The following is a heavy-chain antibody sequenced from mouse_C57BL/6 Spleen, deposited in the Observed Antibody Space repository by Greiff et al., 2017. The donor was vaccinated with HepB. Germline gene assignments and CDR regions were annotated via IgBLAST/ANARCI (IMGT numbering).Heavy chain of an antibody. CDR2: IRNKANGYTT. V-gene: IGHV7-3*01. Sequence: EVHLVESGGGLVQPGGSLSLSCAASGFTFTDYYMSWVRQPPGKVLEWLGFIRNKANGYTTEYSASVKGRFTISRDNSQSILYLQMNALRAEDSATYYCARYEGSYAMDYWGQGTSVTVSS. CDR1: GFTFTDYY. J-gene: IGHJ4*01. D-gene: IGHD1-1*01. CDR3: ARYEGSYAMDY.